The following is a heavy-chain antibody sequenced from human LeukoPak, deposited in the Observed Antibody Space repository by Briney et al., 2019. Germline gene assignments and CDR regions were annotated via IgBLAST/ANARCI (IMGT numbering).Heavy chain of an antibody. Sequence: ASVRVSCKASGYTFTTYAMHWVRQAPGQRLEWMGWINAGNGNTKYSQKFQGRVTITRDTSASTAYMELSSLRSEDTAVYYCASRREYCSTTSCSATFDIWGQGTMVTVSS. J-gene: IGHJ3*02. D-gene: IGHD2-2*01. CDR1: GYTFTTYA. CDR2: INAGNGNT. CDR3: ASRREYCSTTSCSATFDI. V-gene: IGHV1-3*01.